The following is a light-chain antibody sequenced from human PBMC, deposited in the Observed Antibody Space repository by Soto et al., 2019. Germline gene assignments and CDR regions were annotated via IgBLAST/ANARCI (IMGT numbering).Light chain of an antibody. J-gene: IGLJ3*02. Sequence: QSVLTQPPSVSGAPGQRVTISCTGSSSNIGAGHDVHWYQQLPGTAPKLLIYNNNRPSGVPDRFSGSQSGTSASLATTGLQAEDEADYYCQSYDSRLSGSVFGGGTKLTVL. CDR1: SSNIGAGHD. CDR2: NN. CDR3: QSYDSRLSGSV. V-gene: IGLV1-40*01.